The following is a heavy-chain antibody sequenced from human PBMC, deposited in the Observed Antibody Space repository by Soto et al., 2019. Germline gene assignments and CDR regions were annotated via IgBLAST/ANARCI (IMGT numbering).Heavy chain of an antibody. CDR1: GYTFTGYY. D-gene: IGHD4-4*01. J-gene: IGHJ4*02. Sequence: ASVKISCKASGYTFTGYYMHWVRQAPGQGLEWMGWINPNSGGTNYAQKFQGRVTMTRDTSISTAYMELSRLRSDDTAVYYCARVASGYSNYAPIGYWGQGTLVTVSS. CDR2: INPNSGGT. V-gene: IGHV1-2*02. CDR3: ARVASGYSNYAPIGY.